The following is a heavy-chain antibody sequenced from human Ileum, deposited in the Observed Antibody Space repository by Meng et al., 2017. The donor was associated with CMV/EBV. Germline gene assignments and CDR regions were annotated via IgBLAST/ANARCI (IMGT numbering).Heavy chain of an antibody. CDR3: AKGCTTFCYYIDY. CDR2: ISSDGSNE. CDR1: GFTVSSYG. J-gene: IGHJ4*02. V-gene: IGHV3-33*06. Sequence: AASGFTVSSYGMHWVRQAPGKGLEWVAIISSDGSNEHYADSVKGRFAISRDNSKNTLYLQLNSLRAEDTAVYYCAKGCTTFCYYIDYWGRGTLVTVSS. D-gene: IGHD2/OR15-2a*01.